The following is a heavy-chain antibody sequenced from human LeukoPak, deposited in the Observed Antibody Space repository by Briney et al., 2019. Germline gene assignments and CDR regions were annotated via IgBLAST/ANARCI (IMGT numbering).Heavy chain of an antibody. CDR2: IFNSGST. V-gene: IGHV4-61*08. Sequence: SETLSLTCAVSGGSVRSGGYYWSWIRQPPGEGLEWIGFIFNSGSTNYNPSLKSRVTISGDTSKNQFSLRLSSVTAADTAVYYCARGPNYFDYWGQGTLATVSS. J-gene: IGHJ4*02. CDR1: GGSVRSGGYY. CDR3: ARGPNYFDY.